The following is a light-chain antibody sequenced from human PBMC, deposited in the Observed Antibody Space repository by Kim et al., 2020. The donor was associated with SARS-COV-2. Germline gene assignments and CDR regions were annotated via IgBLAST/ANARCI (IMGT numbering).Light chain of an antibody. CDR2: GAS. J-gene: IGKJ4*01. CDR3: QQYNNWPPLT. V-gene: IGKV3-15*01. Sequence: SPGERVTLSCRASQSISTNLDWYQQKPGQAPRLLIYGASNRATCIPARFSGRGSGTEFTLTISSLQSEDFAVYYCQQYNNWPPLTFGGGTKVDIK. CDR1: QSISTN.